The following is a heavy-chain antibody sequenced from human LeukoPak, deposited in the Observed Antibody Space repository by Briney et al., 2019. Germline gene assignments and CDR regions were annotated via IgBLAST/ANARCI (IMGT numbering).Heavy chain of an antibody. V-gene: IGHV4-38-2*02. D-gene: IGHD3-16*01. J-gene: IGHJ4*01. CDR2: IYHSGST. Sequence: SETLSLTCTVSGYSISSGYYWGWIRQPPGKGLEWIGNIYHSGSTFYNPSLKSRVTISVDTSKNQFSLKLSSVTAADTAVYYCARGQIRGVGLFDYWGHGTLVTVSS. CDR3: ARGQIRGVGLFDY. CDR1: GYSISSGYY.